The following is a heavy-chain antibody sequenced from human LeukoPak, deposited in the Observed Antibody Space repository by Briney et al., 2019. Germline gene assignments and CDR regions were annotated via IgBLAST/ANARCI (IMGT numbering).Heavy chain of an antibody. Sequence: GGSLRLSCAASGFIFSSYAMSWVRQAPGKGLEWVSAISGSGGSTYYADSVKGRFTISRDNSKNTLYLQMNSLRAEDTAVYYCAKVTGGGWYRDAFAIWGQGTMVTVSS. D-gene: IGHD6-19*01. CDR3: AKVTGGGWYRDAFAI. V-gene: IGHV3-23*01. CDR2: ISGSGGST. CDR1: GFIFSSYA. J-gene: IGHJ3*02.